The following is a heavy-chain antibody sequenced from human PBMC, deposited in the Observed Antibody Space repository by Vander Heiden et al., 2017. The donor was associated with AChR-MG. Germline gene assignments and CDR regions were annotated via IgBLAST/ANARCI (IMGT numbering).Heavy chain of an antibody. V-gene: IGHV4-4*07. J-gene: IGHJ4*02. CDR2: IYSSGST. CDR3: ARDGWDRSSDG. Sequence: QVQLQESGPRLVKPSETLSLTCTVSGGSISLFYWTWIRQPVGKGLEWIGRIYSSGSTNYNPSLKNRVTMSVDTSKKKFSLDLASVTAADTAIYYCARDGWDRSSDGWGQGILVNVSS. D-gene: IGHD6-19*01. CDR1: GGSISLFY.